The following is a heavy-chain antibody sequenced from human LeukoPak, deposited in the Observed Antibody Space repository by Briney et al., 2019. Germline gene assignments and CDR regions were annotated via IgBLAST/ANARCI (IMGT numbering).Heavy chain of an antibody. D-gene: IGHD6-13*01. Sequence: PSETLSLTCTVSGGSISSYYWSWIRQPAGKGLEWIGRIYTSGSTNYNPSLKSRVTISVDTSKNQFSLKLSSVTAADTAVYYCARDTSQQLQLKTKRPFDYWGQGTLVTVSS. J-gene: IGHJ4*02. CDR1: GGSISSYY. CDR2: IYTSGST. CDR3: ARDTSQQLQLKTKRPFDY. V-gene: IGHV4-4*07.